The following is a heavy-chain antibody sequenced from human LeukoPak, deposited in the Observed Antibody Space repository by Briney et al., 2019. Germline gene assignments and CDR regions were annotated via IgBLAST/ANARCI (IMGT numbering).Heavy chain of an antibody. Sequence: GGSLRLSCAASGFTFSSYWMSWVRQAPGKGLEWVANIKQDGSEKYYVDSAKGRFTISRDNAKNSLYLQMNSLRAEDTAVYYCARDPQLWLPTDYFDYWGQGTLVTVSS. CDR3: ARDPQLWLPTDYFDY. D-gene: IGHD5-18*01. V-gene: IGHV3-7*01. CDR1: GFTFSSYW. CDR2: IKQDGSEK. J-gene: IGHJ4*02.